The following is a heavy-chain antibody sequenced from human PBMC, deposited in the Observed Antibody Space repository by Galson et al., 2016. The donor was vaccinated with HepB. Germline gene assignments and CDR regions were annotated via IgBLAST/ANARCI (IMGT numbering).Heavy chain of an antibody. CDR3: ARLYDTPGYYYIDF. V-gene: IGHV3-23*01. J-gene: IGHJ4*02. D-gene: IGHD3-22*01. Sequence: SLRLSCAASGFTFSNYGMTWVRQAPGKGLEVVSSISRSGDSTDYADSVKGRFTISRDNSKNTLYLHINSLRAEDTAVYYRARLYDTPGYYYIDFWGQGTLVTVSS. CDR2: ISRSGDST. CDR1: GFTFSNYG.